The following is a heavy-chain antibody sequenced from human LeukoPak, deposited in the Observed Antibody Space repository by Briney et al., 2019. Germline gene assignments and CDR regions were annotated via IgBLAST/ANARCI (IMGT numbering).Heavy chain of an antibody. CDR1: GFTFDDYA. J-gene: IGHJ4*02. V-gene: IGHV3-9*03. D-gene: IGHD1-26*01. CDR2: ISWNSGSI. CDR3: AKAGYSGSYHFFDY. Sequence: PGGSLRLSCAASGFTFDDYAMHWVRQAPGKGLEWVSGISWNSGSIGYADSVKGRFTISRDNAKNSLYLQMNSLRAEDMALYYLAKAGYSGSYHFFDYWGQGTLFTVSS.